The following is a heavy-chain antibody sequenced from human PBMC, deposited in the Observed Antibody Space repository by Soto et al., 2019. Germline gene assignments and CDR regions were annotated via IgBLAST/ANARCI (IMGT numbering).Heavy chain of an antibody. Sequence: QVHLQESGPGLVKPSGTLSLICTVSGNSMFNYYWSWIRQPAGKGLEWIGRVYTDGTAIYNPSHKRRVTMSLDMSKNTYVMNVNSVTAADPAVYYCVKGWFVDGDYMHHVLDVWGQGATVIVS. CDR1: GNSMFNYY. CDR3: VKGWFVDGDYMHHVLDV. CDR2: VYTDGTA. J-gene: IGHJ6*02. V-gene: IGHV4-4*07. D-gene: IGHD4-17*01.